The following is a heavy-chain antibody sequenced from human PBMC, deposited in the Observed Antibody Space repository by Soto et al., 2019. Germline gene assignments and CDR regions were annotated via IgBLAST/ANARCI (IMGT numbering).Heavy chain of an antibody. V-gene: IGHV4-59*08. D-gene: IGHD3-9*01. CDR1: GGSISSYY. CDR2: IYYSGST. Sequence: PSETLSLTCTVSGGSISSYYWSWLRQPPGKGLEWIGYIYYSGSTNYNPSLKSRVTISVDTSKNQFSLKLSSVTAADTAVYYCARHGRYYDILTGYYRYYYYYMDVWGKGTTVTVS. CDR3: ARHGRYYDILTGYYRYYYYYMDV. J-gene: IGHJ6*03.